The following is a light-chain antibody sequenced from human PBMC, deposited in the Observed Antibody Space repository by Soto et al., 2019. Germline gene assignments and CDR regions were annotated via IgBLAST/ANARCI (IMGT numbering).Light chain of an antibody. V-gene: IGLV1-40*01. CDR1: SSNIGAGFD. CDR2: GNS. CDR3: QSYDSSLSGWV. J-gene: IGLJ3*02. Sequence: QSVLTQPPSVSGAPGQRVTISCTGSSSNIGAGFDVHWYQQLPGTAPKLFIFGNSNRPSGVPVRFSGSKSGTSASLAITGLQAEDEADYYCQSYDSSLSGWVFGGGTKLTVL.